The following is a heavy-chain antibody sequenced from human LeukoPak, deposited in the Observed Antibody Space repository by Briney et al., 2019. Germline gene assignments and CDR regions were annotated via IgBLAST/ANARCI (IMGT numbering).Heavy chain of an antibody. J-gene: IGHJ4*02. CDR2: IRYDGSNK. CDR3: AKEGPTSYYGSGSPDY. Sequence: PGGSLRLSCAASGFTFSSYGMHWVRQAPGKGLEWVAFIRYDGSNKYYADSVKGRFTISRDNSKNTLYLQMNGLRAEDTAVYYCAKEGPTSYYGSGSPDYWGQGTLVTVSS. D-gene: IGHD3-10*01. V-gene: IGHV3-30*02. CDR1: GFTFSSYG.